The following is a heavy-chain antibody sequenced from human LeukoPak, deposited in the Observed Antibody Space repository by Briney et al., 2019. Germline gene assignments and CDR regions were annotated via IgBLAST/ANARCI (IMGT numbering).Heavy chain of an antibody. CDR2: IYYSGST. CDR1: GGSISSGGYY. D-gene: IGHD2-2*01. CDR3: ARQTVDIVVVPAAIWFDP. Sequence: SETLSLTCTVSGGSISSGGYYWSWIRQHPGKGLKWIGYIYYSGSTYYNPSLKSRVTISVDTSKNQFSLKLSSVTAADTAVYYCARQTVDIVVVPAAIWFDPWGQGTLVTVSS. J-gene: IGHJ5*02. V-gene: IGHV4-31*03.